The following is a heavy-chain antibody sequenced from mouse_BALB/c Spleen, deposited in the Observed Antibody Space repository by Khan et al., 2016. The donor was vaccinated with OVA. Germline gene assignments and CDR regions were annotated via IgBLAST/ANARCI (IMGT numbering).Heavy chain of an antibody. CDR3: ARAKGWDNAMDY. Sequence: VKLEESGPGLVAPSQSLSITCTVSGFSLTSYGVHWVRQPPGKGLEWLGVVWAGGTTNYNSALMSRLSISKDNSKSQVFLKMNSLQTDDTAMYYCARAKGWDNAMDYWGQGTSVTVSS. V-gene: IGHV2-9*02. CDR2: VWAGGTT. CDR1: GFSLTSYG. D-gene: IGHD4-1*01. J-gene: IGHJ4*01.